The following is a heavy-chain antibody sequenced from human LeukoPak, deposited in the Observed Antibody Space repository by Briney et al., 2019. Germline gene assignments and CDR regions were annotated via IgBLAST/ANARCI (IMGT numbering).Heavy chain of an antibody. D-gene: IGHD2-15*01. V-gene: IGHV3-73*01. CDR1: GFIFSGSA. J-gene: IGHJ4*02. CDR2: IRSKANSYAT. CDR3: TRHQGAGGSGVDY. Sequence: GSLRLSCAASGFIFSGSAMHWVRQASGKGLEWVGRIRSKANSYATAYAASVKGRFTISRDDSKNTAYLQMNSPKTEDTAVYYCTRHQGAGGSGVDYWGQGTLVTVSS.